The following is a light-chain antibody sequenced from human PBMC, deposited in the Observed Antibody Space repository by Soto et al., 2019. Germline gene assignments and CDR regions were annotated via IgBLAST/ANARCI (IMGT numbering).Light chain of an antibody. CDR2: SAS. Sequence: ELVLTQSPGTLSLSPGERATLSCRVGHSVSSRYLACYQHKPGQAPRLLICSASSRATGIPDRFSGSGSGTDYTLTISRLQTEDFAVYYCQQYGYSLWTFGHGTQVDI. CDR1: HSVSSRY. J-gene: IGKJ1*01. CDR3: QQYGYSLWT. V-gene: IGKV3-20*01.